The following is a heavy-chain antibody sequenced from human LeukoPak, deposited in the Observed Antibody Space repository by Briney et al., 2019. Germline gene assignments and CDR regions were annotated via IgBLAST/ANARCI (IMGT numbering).Heavy chain of an antibody. D-gene: IGHD1-26*01. CDR2: ISGSGGST. CDR3: AKVDGSYYYYYYGMDV. Sequence: PGGSLRLSCAASGFTFSSYAMSWVRQAPGKGLEWVSAISGSGGSTYYADSVEGRFTISRDNSKNTLYLQMNSLRAEDTAVYYCAKVDGSYYYYYYGMDVWGQGTTVTVSS. J-gene: IGHJ6*02. CDR1: GFTFSSYA. V-gene: IGHV3-23*01.